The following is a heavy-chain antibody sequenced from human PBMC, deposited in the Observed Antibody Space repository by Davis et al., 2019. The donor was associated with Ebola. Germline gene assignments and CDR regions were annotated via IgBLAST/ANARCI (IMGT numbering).Heavy chain of an antibody. Sequence: MPSETLSLTCAVYGGSFSGYYWSWIRQPPGKGLEWIGEINHSGSTNYNPSLKSRVTISVDTSKNQFSLKLSSVTAADTAVYYCARGPSYGDSAPYGMDVWGQGTTVTVSS. D-gene: IGHD4-17*01. CDR3: ARGPSYGDSAPYGMDV. CDR2: INHSGST. CDR1: GGSFSGYY. V-gene: IGHV4-34*01. J-gene: IGHJ6*02.